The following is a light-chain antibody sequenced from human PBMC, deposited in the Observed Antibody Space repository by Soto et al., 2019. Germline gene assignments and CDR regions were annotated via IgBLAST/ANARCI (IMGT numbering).Light chain of an antibody. CDR1: TSDIGNYNY. J-gene: IGLJ1*01. CDR2: QVS. Sequence: ALTQPASVSGSPGQSISISCTGATSDIGNYNYFSWYQQHPGKAPKLIIYQVSNRPSGVSNRFSGSKSGNTASLTISGLQADDEADYYCSTYTGSNTPYVFGTGTKATVL. CDR3: STYTGSNTPYV. V-gene: IGLV2-14*01.